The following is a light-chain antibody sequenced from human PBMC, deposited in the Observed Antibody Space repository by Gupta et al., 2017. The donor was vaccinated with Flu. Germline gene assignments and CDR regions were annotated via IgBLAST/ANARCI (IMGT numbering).Light chain of an antibody. CDR1: QSVLYSSNNKNY. J-gene: IGKJ5*01. V-gene: IGKV4-1*01. CDR2: WAS. Sequence: DTVMTQSPDSLAVSLGERATINCKSSQSVLYSSNNKNYLAWYQLKPGQPPKLLIYWASTRESGVPDRFSGSGSGTDFTLTISSLQAEDVAVYYCQQDDNTQITFGQGTRLEIK. CDR3: QQDDNTQIT.